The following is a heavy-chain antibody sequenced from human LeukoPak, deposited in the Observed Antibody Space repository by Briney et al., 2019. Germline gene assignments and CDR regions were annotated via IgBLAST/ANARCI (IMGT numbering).Heavy chain of an antibody. Sequence: GGSLRLSCAVSGITLSNYGMSWVRQAPGKGLEWVAGISDSGGRTNYADSVRGRFTISRDNPKNTLYLQMDSLRAEDTAVYFCAKRGVVIRVILVGFHKEAYYFDSWGQGALVTVSS. CDR1: GITLSNYG. J-gene: IGHJ4*02. V-gene: IGHV3-23*01. CDR3: AKRGVVIRVILVGFHKEAYYFDS. CDR2: ISDSGGRT. D-gene: IGHD3-22*01.